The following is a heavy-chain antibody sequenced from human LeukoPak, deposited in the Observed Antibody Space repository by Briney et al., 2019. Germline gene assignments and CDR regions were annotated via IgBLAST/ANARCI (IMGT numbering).Heavy chain of an antibody. Sequence: SETLSLTCTVSGGSISPYYWSWIRQPPGKGLEWIGYIYYSGSTNYNPSLKSRVTISVDTSKKQFSLKLSSVTAADTAAYYCARHVIAVAGTRYYFDYWGQGTLVTVSS. CDR2: IYYSGST. CDR3: ARHVIAVAGTRYYFDY. CDR1: GGSISPYY. V-gene: IGHV4-59*08. J-gene: IGHJ4*02. D-gene: IGHD6-19*01.